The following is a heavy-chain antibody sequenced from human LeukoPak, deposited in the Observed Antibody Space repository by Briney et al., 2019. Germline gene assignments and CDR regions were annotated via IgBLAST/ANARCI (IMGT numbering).Heavy chain of an antibody. CDR1: GFTFSSYG. D-gene: IGHD5-12*01. Sequence: PGGSLRLSCAASGFTFSSYGMHWVRQAPGKGLEWVAVIWYDGSNENSADSVKGRFTISRDNSKNTLYLQMSSLRAEDTAVYYCARGDGGYDSTVVYWGQGTLVTVSS. CDR2: IWYDGSNE. J-gene: IGHJ4*02. V-gene: IGHV3-33*01. CDR3: ARGDGGYDSTVVY.